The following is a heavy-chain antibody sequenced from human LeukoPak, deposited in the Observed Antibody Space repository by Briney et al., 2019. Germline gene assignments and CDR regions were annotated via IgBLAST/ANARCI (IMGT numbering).Heavy chain of an antibody. V-gene: IGHV4-34*01. CDR3: ARGVPGGPHYSNYYMDV. CDR1: GGSSSGYY. J-gene: IGHJ6*03. D-gene: IGHD2-15*01. CDR2: INHSGST. Sequence: PSETLSLTCAVYGGSSSGYYWSWIRQPPGKGLEWIGEINHSGSTNYNPSLKSRVTISVDTSKNQFFLKLSSVTAADTAVYYCARGVPGGPHYSNYYMDVWGKGTTVTVSS.